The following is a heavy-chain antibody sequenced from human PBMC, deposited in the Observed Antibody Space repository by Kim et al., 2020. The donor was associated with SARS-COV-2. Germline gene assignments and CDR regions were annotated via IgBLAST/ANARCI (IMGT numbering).Heavy chain of an antibody. J-gene: IGHJ4*02. D-gene: IGHD6-19*01. CDR2: MNPNSGNT. CDR3: ARGAGSGWIRWSDT. V-gene: IGHV1-8*02. Sequence: ASVKVSCKASGYAFISHHIYWVRQAPGQGLEWMGWMNPNSGNTNYAQKFQGRITITKNTSITTAYMELTSLTSEDTAVYYCARGAGSGWIRWSDTWGQG. CDR1: GYAFISHH.